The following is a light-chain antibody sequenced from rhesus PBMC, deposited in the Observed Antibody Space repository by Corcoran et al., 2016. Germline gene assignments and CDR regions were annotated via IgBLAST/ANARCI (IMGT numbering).Light chain of an antibody. CDR3: QQSSDLWT. J-gene: IGKJ1*01. Sequence: EIVVTQSPATLSLSPGERGTLSCRASQSVGGYLAWYQQRPGQAPRLLIFGGSIRATGTPERFSGSGSGTDFTLTISRLGPEDVGVYYCQQSSDLWTFGQGTKVEIK. CDR2: GGS. V-gene: IGKV3-24*04. CDR1: QSVGGY.